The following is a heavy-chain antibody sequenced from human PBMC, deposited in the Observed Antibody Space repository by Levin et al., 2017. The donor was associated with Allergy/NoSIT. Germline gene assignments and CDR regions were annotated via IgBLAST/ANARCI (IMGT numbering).Heavy chain of an antibody. CDR3: ARVDRVNWNDGDALDM. J-gene: IGHJ3*02. Sequence: GGSLRLSCAASGFTVISRFMSWVRQAPGKGLEWVSVIYSGEETYYADSVKGRFTISRDYSNNAVDLQMNSLSSADTAVYYCARVDRVNWNDGDALDMWGQGTVVTVSA. CDR2: IYSGEET. V-gene: IGHV3-66*02. D-gene: IGHD1-1*01. CDR1: GFTVISRF.